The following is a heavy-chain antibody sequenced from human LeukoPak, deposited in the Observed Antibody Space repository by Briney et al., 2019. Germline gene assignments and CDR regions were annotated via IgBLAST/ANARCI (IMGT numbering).Heavy chain of an antibody. D-gene: IGHD3-10*01. J-gene: IGHJ4*02. CDR1: GGSISSYY. Sequence: SETLSLTCTVSGGSISSYYWGWIRQPPGKGLEWIGYIYYSGSTNYNPSLKSRVTISVDTSKNQFSLKLSSVTAADTAVYYCARAGGYYYGSGAGLDYFDYWGQGTLVTVSS. CDR2: IYYSGST. CDR3: ARAGGYYYGSGAGLDYFDY. V-gene: IGHV4-59*01.